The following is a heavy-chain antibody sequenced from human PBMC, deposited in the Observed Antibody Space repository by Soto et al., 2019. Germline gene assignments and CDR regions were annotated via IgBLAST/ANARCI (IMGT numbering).Heavy chain of an antibody. Sequence: GESLKISCAASGFTFSSYSMNWVRQAPGKGLEWVSSISSSSSYIYYADSVKGRFTISRDNAKNSLYLQMNSLRAEDTAVYYCARDYYGSGSYLEEAYNWFDPWGQGTLVTVSS. J-gene: IGHJ5*02. D-gene: IGHD3-10*01. V-gene: IGHV3-21*01. CDR1: GFTFSSYS. CDR3: ARDYYGSGSYLEEAYNWFDP. CDR2: ISSSSSYI.